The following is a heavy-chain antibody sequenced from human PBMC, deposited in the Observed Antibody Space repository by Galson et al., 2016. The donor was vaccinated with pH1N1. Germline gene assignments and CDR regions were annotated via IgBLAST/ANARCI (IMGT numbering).Heavy chain of an antibody. CDR2: IYWDDDR. J-gene: IGHJ4*02. CDR3: VHSDILVIQMANY. CDR1: GFSLNTSAVG. Sequence: PALVKPTQTLTLTCTFSGFSLNTSAVGVGWVRQPPGKALEWLALIYWDDDRRYNPSLKNRLSIAKDTSKNQVILTMTNMGPVDTATYYCVHSDILVIQMANYWGQGTRVTVSS. D-gene: IGHD5-24*01. V-gene: IGHV2-5*02.